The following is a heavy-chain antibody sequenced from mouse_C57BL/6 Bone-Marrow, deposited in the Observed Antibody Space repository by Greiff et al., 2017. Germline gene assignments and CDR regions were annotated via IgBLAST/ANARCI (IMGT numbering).Heavy chain of an antibody. CDR2: IDPNSGGT. D-gene: IGHD1-1*01. V-gene: IGHV1-72*01. J-gene: IGHJ1*03. CDR3: ARTRAVVATRAYWYFDV. Sequence: QVQLQQPGAELVKPGASVKLSCKASGYTFTSYWMHWVKQRPGRGLEWIGRIDPNSGGTTYNEKFKSKATLTVDKPSSTAYMQLSSLTSEDSAVYYCARTRAVVATRAYWYFDVWGTGTTVTVSS. CDR1: GYTFTSYW.